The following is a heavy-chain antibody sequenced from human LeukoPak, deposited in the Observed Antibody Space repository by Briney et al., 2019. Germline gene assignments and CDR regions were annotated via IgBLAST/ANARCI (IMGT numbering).Heavy chain of an antibody. V-gene: IGHV4-61*01. Sequence: SETLSLTCTVSGGSVSSGSYYWSWIRQPPGKGLEWIGYIYYSGSTKYNPSLKSRVTISIDTSKNQFSLKLSSVTAADTAVYYCARLISGDAFDIWGKGKMVTVSS. CDR2: IYYSGST. D-gene: IGHD1-26*01. CDR3: ARLISGDAFDI. J-gene: IGHJ3*02. CDR1: GGSVSSGSYY.